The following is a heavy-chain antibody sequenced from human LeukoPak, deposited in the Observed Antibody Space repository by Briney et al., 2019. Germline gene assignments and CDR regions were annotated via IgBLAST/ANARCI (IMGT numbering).Heavy chain of an antibody. V-gene: IGHV3-30*02. CDR1: GFTFSTYG. J-gene: IGHJ4*02. CDR2: IRYDGSNK. D-gene: IGHD1-7*01. Sequence: GGSLRLSCAASGFTFSTYGMHWVRQAPGTGLEWAAFIRYDGSNKYYADSVKGRFTISRDNSKNSLYLQMNSLRAEDTALYYCAKDSRNYFSPDYWGQGTLVIVSS. CDR3: AKDSRNYFSPDY.